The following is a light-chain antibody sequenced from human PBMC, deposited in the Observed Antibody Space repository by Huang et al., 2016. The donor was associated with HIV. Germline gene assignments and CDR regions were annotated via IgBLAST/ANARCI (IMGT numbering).Light chain of an antibody. CDR3: QQYNNWPPWT. CDR1: QSVRSN. V-gene: IGKV3-15*01. J-gene: IGKJ1*01. CDR2: DAS. Sequence: EIVMTQSPATLSVSPGERATLSCRASQSVRSNLAWYWQRPGQAPRLRIYDASTRATGIPARFSGSGSGTEFTLTISSLQSEDFAVYYCQQYNNWPPWTFGQGTKVEIK.